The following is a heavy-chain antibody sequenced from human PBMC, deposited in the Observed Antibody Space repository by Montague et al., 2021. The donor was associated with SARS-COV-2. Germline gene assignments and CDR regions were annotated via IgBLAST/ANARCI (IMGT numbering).Heavy chain of an antibody. CDR3: ARENTVTTFGGPYYIDS. Sequence: TLSLTCIVAGSSVRGYYWSWIRQPPGKGLEWIGYIYDSGSTNYNPSLKSRVTISVDTSKNQFSLKLSSVTAADTAVYYCARENTVTTFGGPYYIDSWGQGTLVTVSA. J-gene: IGHJ4*02. D-gene: IGHD4-17*01. CDR2: IYDSGST. V-gene: IGHV4-59*02. CDR1: GSSVRGYY.